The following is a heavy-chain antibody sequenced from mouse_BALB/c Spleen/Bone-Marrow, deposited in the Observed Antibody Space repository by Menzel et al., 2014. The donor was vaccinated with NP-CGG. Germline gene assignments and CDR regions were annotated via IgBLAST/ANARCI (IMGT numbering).Heavy chain of an antibody. CDR3: TRSNYGYWYFDV. Sequence: VQLQRSGAELVKPGASVKLSCKASGYTFSSYYMYWVKQRPGQGLEWIGEINPSNGGTKFNEKFKSKATLTVDKSSSTAYMQLSSLTSEDSAVYYCTRSNYGYWYFDVWGAGTTVTVSS. V-gene: IGHV1S81*02. D-gene: IGHD1-1*01. J-gene: IGHJ1*01. CDR1: GYTFSSYY. CDR2: INPSNGGT.